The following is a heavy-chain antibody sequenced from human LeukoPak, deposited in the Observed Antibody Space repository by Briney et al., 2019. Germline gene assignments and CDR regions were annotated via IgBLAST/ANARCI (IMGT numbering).Heavy chain of an antibody. V-gene: IGHV3-66*01. CDR1: GFTFSDYY. Sequence: GGSLRLSCAASGFTFSDYYMSWVRQAPGKGLEWVSVIYSGGSTYYADSVKGRFTISRDNSKNTLYLQMNSLRAEDTAVYYCARSAYSYEGYWGQGTLVTVSS. D-gene: IGHD5-18*01. CDR2: IYSGGST. CDR3: ARSAYSYEGY. J-gene: IGHJ4*02.